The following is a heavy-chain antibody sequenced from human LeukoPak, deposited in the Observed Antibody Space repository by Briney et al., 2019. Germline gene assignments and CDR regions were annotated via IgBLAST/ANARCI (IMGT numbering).Heavy chain of an antibody. CDR3: ARSSSFRSPYYYYYYGMDV. CDR1: GYTFTSYY. Sequence: AASVKVSCKASGYTFTSYYIHWVRQATGQGLEWMGWMNPNSGNTGYAQKFQGRVTMTRNTSISTAYMELSSLRSEDTAVYYCARSSSFRSPYYYYYYGMDVWGQGTTVTVSS. CDR2: MNPNSGNT. J-gene: IGHJ6*02. D-gene: IGHD6-6*01. V-gene: IGHV1-8*02.